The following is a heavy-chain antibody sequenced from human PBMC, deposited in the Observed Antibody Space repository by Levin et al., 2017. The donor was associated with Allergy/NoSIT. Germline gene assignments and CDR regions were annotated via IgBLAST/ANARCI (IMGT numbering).Heavy chain of an antibody. CDR3: ARVLGVPGHYDAFDI. V-gene: IGHV4-34*01. D-gene: IGHD3-16*01. CDR2: INHSGST. J-gene: IGHJ3*02. Sequence: PSETLSLTCAVYGGSFSGYYWTWIRQPPGKGLEWIGEINHSGSTNYNTSLKSRVTISVDTSKNQFSLNLSSVTAADTAVYYCARVLGVPGHYDAFDIWGQGTMVTVSS. CDR1: GGSFSGYY.